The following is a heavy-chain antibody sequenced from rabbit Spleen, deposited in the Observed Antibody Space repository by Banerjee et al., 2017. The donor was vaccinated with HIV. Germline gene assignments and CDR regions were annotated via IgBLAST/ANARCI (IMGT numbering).Heavy chain of an antibody. Sequence: QEQLEESGGGLVKPGGTLTLTCKASGIDFSTYSYMCWVRQAPGKGLEWIACICAGISDSTYYASWAKGRFTISETSSTTVTLQMTSLTAADTATYFCARDDYDSGWYFNLWGQGTLVTVS. CDR1: GIDFSTYSY. J-gene: IGHJ4*01. CDR3: ARDDYDSGWYFNL. D-gene: IGHD1-1*01. CDR2: ICAGISDST. V-gene: IGHV1S45*01.